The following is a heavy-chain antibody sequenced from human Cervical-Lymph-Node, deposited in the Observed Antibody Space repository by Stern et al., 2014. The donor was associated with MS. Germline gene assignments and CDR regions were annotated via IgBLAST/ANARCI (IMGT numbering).Heavy chain of an antibody. Sequence: VQLVQSGAEVKKPGESLKISCKGSGYSFTSYWIGWVRQMPGKGLEWMGIIYPGDSDPRYSPSFQGQVPISADKSISPAYLQWSSLKASDTAMYYCARHLSRYSSSWQTVLDYWGQGTLVTVSS. CDR3: ARHLSRYSSSWQTVLDY. CDR2: IYPGDSDP. V-gene: IGHV5-51*01. CDR1: GYSFTSYW. D-gene: IGHD6-13*01. J-gene: IGHJ4*02.